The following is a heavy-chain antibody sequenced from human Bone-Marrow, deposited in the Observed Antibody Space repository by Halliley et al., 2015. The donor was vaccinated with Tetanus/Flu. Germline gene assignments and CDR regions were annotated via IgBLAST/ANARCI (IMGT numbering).Heavy chain of an antibody. J-gene: IGHJ4*02. CDR2: IYYSGST. CDR3: ARGGIGPMAVIGLSFDS. CDR1: NDSIDNFY. D-gene: IGHD3-16*01. Sequence: GLVKPSETLSLSCTVSNDSIDNFYWSWIRQPPGKGLEWIGYIYYSGSTNYNPSLKSRVAISVDRSRNQFSLELTSVTAADTAVYFCARGGIGPMAVIGLSFDSWGPGTLVSVSS. V-gene: IGHV4-59*01.